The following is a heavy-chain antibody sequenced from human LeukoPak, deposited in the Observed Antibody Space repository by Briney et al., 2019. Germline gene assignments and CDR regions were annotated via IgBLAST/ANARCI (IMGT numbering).Heavy chain of an antibody. CDR2: IKSKTDGGTT. CDR1: GFTFNNAW. Sequence: GGSLRLSCAASGFTFNNAWMNWVRQAPGKGLEWVGRIKSKTDGGTTDYAAPVKGRFTISRDDSKNTLYLQMNSLKTEDKAVYYCTKSRGRGIWGGFLYVYFWGQGTLVTVS. V-gene: IGHV3-15*07. D-gene: IGHD3-16*01. J-gene: IGHJ4*02. CDR3: TKSRGRGIWGGFLYVYF.